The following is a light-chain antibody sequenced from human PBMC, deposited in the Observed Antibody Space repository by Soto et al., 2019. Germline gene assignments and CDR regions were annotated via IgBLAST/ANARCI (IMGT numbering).Light chain of an antibody. CDR2: AAS. Sequence: EMVLTQSQGTLSFSPGARATLSSRASQSISSSYLAWYQQKPGQAPRLLIYAASIRATGIPDRFSDSGSGTDFTLTISRVEPEDFAVYYCQHYGRSSYTFGQGTQLEIK. CDR3: QHYGRSSYT. J-gene: IGKJ2*01. V-gene: IGKV3-20*01. CDR1: QSISSSY.